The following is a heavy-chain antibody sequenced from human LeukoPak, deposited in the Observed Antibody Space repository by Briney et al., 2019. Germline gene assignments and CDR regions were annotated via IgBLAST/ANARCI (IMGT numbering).Heavy chain of an antibody. D-gene: IGHD3-16*02. CDR1: GFTFSSYS. V-gene: IGHV3-21*01. CDR3: ARAQDVWGSYRYDDY. J-gene: IGHJ4*02. Sequence: GGSLRLSCAASGFTFSSYSMNWVRQAPGKGLEWVPSISSSSSYIYYADSVKGRFTISRDNAKNSLYLQMNSLRAEDTAVYYCARAQDVWGSYRYDDYWGQGTLVTVSS. CDR2: ISSSSSYI.